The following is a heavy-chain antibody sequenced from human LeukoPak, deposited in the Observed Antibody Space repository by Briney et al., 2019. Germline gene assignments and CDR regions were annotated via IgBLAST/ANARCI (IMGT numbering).Heavy chain of an antibody. J-gene: IGHJ3*02. V-gene: IGHV4-34*01. D-gene: IGHD2-2*01. Sequence: PSETLSLTCAVYGGSFSGYYWSWIRQPPGKGLEWIGEINHSGSTNYNPSLKSRVTISVDTSKNQFSLKLSSVTAADTAVYYCARGYCSSTSCLGDAFDIWGQGTMVTVSS. CDR1: GGSFSGYY. CDR3: ARGYCSSTSCLGDAFDI. CDR2: INHSGST.